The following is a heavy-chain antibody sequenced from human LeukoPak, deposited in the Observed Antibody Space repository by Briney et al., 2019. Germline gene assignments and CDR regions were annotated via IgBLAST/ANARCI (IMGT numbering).Heavy chain of an antibody. D-gene: IGHD4-17*01. J-gene: IGHJ6*03. Sequence: SQTLSLTCTVSGGSISSGSYYWSWIRQPAGKGLEWIGRIYTSGSTNYNPSLKSRVTISVDTSKNQFSLKLSSVTAADTAVYYCAREGYGDSLGYYYMDVWGKGTTVTVSS. CDR3: AREGYGDSLGYYYMDV. CDR1: GGSISSGSYY. V-gene: IGHV4-61*02. CDR2: IYTSGST.